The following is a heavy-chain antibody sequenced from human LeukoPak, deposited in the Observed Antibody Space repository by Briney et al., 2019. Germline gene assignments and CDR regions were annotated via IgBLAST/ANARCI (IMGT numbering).Heavy chain of an antibody. J-gene: IGHJ5*02. CDR2: IYYSGST. V-gene: IGHV4-59*11. CDR3: ARAAAHNWFDP. Sequence: SETLSLTCTVSGGSISSHYWSWIWQPPGKGLEWIGYIYYSGSTNYNPSLKSRVTISVDTSKNQFSLKLSSVTAADTAVYYCARAAAHNWFDPWGQGTLVTVSS. CDR1: GGSISSHY.